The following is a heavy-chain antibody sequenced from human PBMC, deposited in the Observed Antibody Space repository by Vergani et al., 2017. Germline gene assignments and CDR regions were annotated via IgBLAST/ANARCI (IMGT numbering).Heavy chain of an antibody. V-gene: IGHV3-66*02. CDR3: TKGSVYYHDSAGHGYDPYTGFDL. CDR2: LYRGGYT. J-gene: IGHJ3*01. Sequence: EVQVVESGGGLVQPGGSLRLSCAASGFSVSSSYMSWVRQSPGKGLEYVSVLYRGGYTDYADSVRGRFTISRDNAKNSLFLEMNSLRFEDTAVYFCTKGSVYYHDSAGHGYDPYTGFDLWGQGTLVTVSS. CDR1: GFSVSSSY. D-gene: IGHD5-12*01.